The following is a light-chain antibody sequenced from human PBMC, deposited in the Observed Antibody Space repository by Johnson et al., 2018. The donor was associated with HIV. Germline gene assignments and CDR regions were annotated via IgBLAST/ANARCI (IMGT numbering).Light chain of an antibody. CDR2: ENN. CDR3: GTWDNSLSTGGG. CDR1: SSNIGNNY. J-gene: IGLJ1*01. Sequence: QSVLTQPPSVSAAPGQKVTISCSGSSSNIGNNYVSWYQQLPGTAPKLLIYENNRRPSGIPDRFSGSKSGTSATLDITGLQTGDEADYYCGTWDNSLSTGGGFGTGTKATVL. V-gene: IGLV1-51*02.